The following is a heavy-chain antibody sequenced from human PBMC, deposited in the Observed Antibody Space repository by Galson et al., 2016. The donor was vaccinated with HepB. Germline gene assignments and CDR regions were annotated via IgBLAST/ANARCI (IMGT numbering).Heavy chain of an antibody. CDR3: TRGLVVVAATQDYSYYYGMDV. D-gene: IGHD2-15*01. CDR1: GFTYSGSA. J-gene: IGHJ6*02. Sequence: SLRLSCAASGFTYSGSAMHWVRQASGKGLEWVGHIRSKANSYATTYAASVKGRFTISRDDSKNTAYLQMYSLKTEDTAVYYCTRGLVVVAATQDYSYYYGMDVWGQGTTVTVSS. CDR2: IRSKANSYAT. V-gene: IGHV3-73*01.